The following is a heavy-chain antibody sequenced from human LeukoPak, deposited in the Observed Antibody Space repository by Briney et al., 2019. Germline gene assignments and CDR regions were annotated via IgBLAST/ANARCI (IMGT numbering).Heavy chain of an antibody. CDR3: ARAQSGFWSGYCFDY. J-gene: IGHJ4*02. CDR2: IRQDGSEK. D-gene: IGHD3-3*01. Sequence: GGSLRLSCAASGFTFSTSWMTWVRQAPGKGLEWVANIRQDGSEKYYVDSVKGRFAVSRDNAKNSLYLQMNSLRAEDTAVYYCARAQSGFWSGYCFDYWGQGTLVTVSS. V-gene: IGHV3-7*01. CDR1: GFTFSTSW.